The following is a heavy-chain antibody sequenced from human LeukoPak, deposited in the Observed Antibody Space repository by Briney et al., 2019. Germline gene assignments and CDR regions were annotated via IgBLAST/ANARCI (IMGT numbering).Heavy chain of an antibody. V-gene: IGHV3-48*01. CDR2: ITSSSSTI. J-gene: IGHJ4*02. CDR1: GFTFSSYS. CDR3: AREMLGSSSYEPFDY. D-gene: IGHD6-13*01. Sequence: GGSLRLSCAASGFTFSSYSMNWVRQAPGKGLEWVSYITSSSSTIFYADSVKGRFTISRDNAKNSLYLQMNSLRAEDTAVYYCAREMLGSSSYEPFDYWGQGTLVTVSS.